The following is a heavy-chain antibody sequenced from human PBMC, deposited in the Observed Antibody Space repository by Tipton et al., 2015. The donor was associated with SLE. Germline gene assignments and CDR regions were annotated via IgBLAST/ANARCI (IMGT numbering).Heavy chain of an antibody. CDR2: ISDGGGT. J-gene: IGHJ3*02. CDR1: GVSISSFY. Sequence: TLSLTCSVSGVSISSFYWSWIRRPPGKGLEWIGYISDGGGTNYNPSLKSRVTISVDPAKNQFSLKVTSVTATDTAVYFCAREGSRRPFDIWGQGTMVTVSS. V-gene: IGHV4-59*12. CDR3: AREGSRRPFDI.